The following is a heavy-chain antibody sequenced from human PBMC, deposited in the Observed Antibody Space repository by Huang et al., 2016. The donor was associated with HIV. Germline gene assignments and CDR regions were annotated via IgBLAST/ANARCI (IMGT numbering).Heavy chain of an antibody. J-gene: IGHJ4*02. CDR1: GGSIRSDNYY. CDR3: ARLPGSITMIRGVITDPY. V-gene: IGHV4-39*02. CDR2: IYYSGSN. D-gene: IGHD3-10*01. Sequence: QLQLQESGPGLVKPSETLSLTCTVSGGSIRSDNYYWGWIRQPPGKGLEWIGRIYYSGSNYYNPSLKRRGTITVYTSKNHFSLRMRSVTAADTAVYYCARLPGSITMIRGVITDPYWGQGTLVTVSS.